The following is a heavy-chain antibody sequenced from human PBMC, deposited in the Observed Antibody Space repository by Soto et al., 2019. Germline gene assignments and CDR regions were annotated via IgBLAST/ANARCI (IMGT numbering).Heavy chain of an antibody. Sequence: ASVKVSCKASGYTFTSYGISWVRQAPGQGLEWMGWISAYNGNTNYAQKLQGRVTMTTDTSTSTAYMELRSLRSDDTAVYYCARADTAMVTAPYYYYGMDVWGQGTTVTVS. D-gene: IGHD5-18*01. V-gene: IGHV1-18*04. CDR2: ISAYNGNT. J-gene: IGHJ6*02. CDR1: GYTFTSYG. CDR3: ARADTAMVTAPYYYYGMDV.